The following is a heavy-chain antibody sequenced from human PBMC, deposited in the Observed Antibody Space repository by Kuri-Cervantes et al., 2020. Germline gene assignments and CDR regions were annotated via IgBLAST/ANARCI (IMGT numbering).Heavy chain of an antibody. CDR1: GFTFSSYS. CDR2: ISSSSYI. V-gene: IGHV3-21*01. CDR3: ARDDGVITMIVEDSHDAFDI. Sequence: GESLRLSCAASGFTFSSYSMNWVRQAPGKGLEWVSSISSSSYIYYADSVKGRFTISRDNAKNSLYLQMNSLRAEDTAVYYCARDDGVITMIVEDSHDAFDIWGQGTMVTVSS. J-gene: IGHJ3*02. D-gene: IGHD3-22*01.